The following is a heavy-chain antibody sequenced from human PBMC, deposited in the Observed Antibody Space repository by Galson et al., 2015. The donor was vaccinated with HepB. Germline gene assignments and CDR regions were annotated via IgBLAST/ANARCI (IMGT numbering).Heavy chain of an antibody. V-gene: IGHV1-18*01. J-gene: IGHJ5*02. D-gene: IGHD1-1*01. Sequence: SVKVSCKASGGTFSSYAISWVRQAPGQGLEWMGGISAYNGNTNYAQKLQGRVTMTTDTSTSTAYMELRSLRSDDTAVYYCARALYNWMGNWFDPWGQGTLVTVSS. CDR1: GGTFSSYA. CDR3: ARALYNWMGNWFDP. CDR2: ISAYNGNT.